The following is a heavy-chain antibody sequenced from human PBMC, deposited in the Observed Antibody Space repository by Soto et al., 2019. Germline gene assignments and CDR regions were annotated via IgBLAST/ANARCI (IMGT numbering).Heavy chain of an antibody. D-gene: IGHD5-18*01. Sequence: ASVKVSCKASGGTFSSYAISWVRQAPGQGLEWMGGIIPIFGTANYAQKFQGRVTITADKSTSTAYMELSSLRSEDTAVYYCASKVDTAYHYWGQGTLVTVSS. CDR2: IIPIFGTA. J-gene: IGHJ4*02. V-gene: IGHV1-69*06. CDR3: ASKVDTAYHY. CDR1: GGTFSSYA.